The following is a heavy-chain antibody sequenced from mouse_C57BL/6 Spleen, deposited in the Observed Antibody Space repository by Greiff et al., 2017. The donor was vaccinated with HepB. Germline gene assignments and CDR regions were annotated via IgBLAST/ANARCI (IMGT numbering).Heavy chain of an antibody. CDR3: ARSMVTRWYFDV. CDR2: IYPSDSET. J-gene: IGHJ1*03. V-gene: IGHV1-61*01. CDR1: GYTFTSYW. Sequence: QVQLQQSGAELVRPGSSVKLSCKASGYTFTSYWMDWVKQRPGQGLEWIGNIYPSDSETHYNQKFKDKATLTVDKSSSTAYMQRSSLTSEDSAVYYCARSMVTRWYFDVWGTGTTVTVSS. D-gene: IGHD2-2*01.